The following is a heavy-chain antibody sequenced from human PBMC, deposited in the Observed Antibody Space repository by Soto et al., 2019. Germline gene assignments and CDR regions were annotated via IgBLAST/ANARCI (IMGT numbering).Heavy chain of an antibody. J-gene: IGHJ6*02. V-gene: IGHV3-21*01. D-gene: IGHD2-15*01. CDR1: GFTFSSYS. CDR2: ISSSSSYI. Sequence: EVQLVESGGGLVKPGGSLRLSCAASGFTFSSYSMNWVRQAPGKGLEWVSSISSSSSYIYYADSVKGRFTISRDNAKNSLYLQMNSLRAEDTAVYYCARELGSINLYYYGMDFWGQGTTVTVSS. CDR3: ARELGSINLYYYGMDF.